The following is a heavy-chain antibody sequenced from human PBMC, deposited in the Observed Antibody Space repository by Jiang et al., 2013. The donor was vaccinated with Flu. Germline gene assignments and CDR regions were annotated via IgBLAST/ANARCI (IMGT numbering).Heavy chain of an antibody. J-gene: IGHJ5*02. CDR2: ISGSGGST. CDR1: GFTFSSYA. CDR3: AKAPQHCSSTSCYPGDQVWFDP. Sequence: EVQLLESGGGLVQPGGSLRLSCAASGFTFSSYAMSWVRQAPGKGLEWVSAISGSGGSTYYADSVKGRFTISRDNSKNTLYLQMNSLRAEDTAVYYCAKAPQHCSSTSCYPGDQVWFDPWGQGTLVTVSS. V-gene: IGHV3-23*01. D-gene: IGHD2-2*01.